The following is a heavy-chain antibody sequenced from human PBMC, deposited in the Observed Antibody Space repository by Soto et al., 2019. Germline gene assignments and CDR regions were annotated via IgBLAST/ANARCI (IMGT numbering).Heavy chain of an antibody. V-gene: IGHV3-23*01. D-gene: IGHD2-15*01. Sequence: GGSLRLSCAASGFTFSSYAMSWVRQAPGKGLEWVSAISGSGGSTYYADSVKGRFTISRDNSKNTLYLQMNSLRAEETAVYYCAKRHLAPAEDCSAGSCQSEGFDYSCAGTILTV. CDR3: AKRHLAPAEDCSAGSCQSEGFDY. J-gene: IGHJ4*02. CDR2: ISGSGGST. CDR1: GFTFSSYA.